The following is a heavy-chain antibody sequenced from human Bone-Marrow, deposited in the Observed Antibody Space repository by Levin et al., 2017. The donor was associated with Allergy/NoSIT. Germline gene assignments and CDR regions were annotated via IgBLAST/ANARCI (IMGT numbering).Heavy chain of an antibody. CDR3: ARSERVFGVFDW. Sequence: KSGGSLRLSCQTSGFTFTSYWIVWVRQMPGKGLDWLGIISPIDSDARYSPSFQGHVTVSSDRSTTTAYLQWTSLKTSDTAIYYCARSERVFGVFDWWGQGTLVTVSS. J-gene: IGHJ4*02. CDR2: ISPIDSDA. D-gene: IGHD5/OR15-5a*01. V-gene: IGHV5-51*01. CDR1: GFTFTSYW.